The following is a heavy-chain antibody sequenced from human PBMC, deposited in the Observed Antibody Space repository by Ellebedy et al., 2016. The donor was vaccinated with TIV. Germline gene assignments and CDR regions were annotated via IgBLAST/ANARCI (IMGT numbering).Heavy chain of an antibody. Sequence: ASVKVSCKASGYTFNDHYIHWVRRAPGQGLEWMAWINPSTGVTNSAQDFQGRVTLTSDTSIFTAYMELSGLRSNDTAVYFCAILGEGRTYFYGSQTPVDYWGQGTLVTVSS. V-gene: IGHV1-2*02. CDR1: GYTFNDHY. CDR3: AILGEGRTYFYGSQTPVDY. D-gene: IGHD3-16*01. J-gene: IGHJ4*02. CDR2: INPSTGVT.